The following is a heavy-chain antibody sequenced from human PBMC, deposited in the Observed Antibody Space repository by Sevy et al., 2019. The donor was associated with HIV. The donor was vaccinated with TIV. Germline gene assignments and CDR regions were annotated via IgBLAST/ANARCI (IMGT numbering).Heavy chain of an antibody. Sequence: GGSLRLSCAASGFAFSTHAMHWVRQAPGKGLEWVAVISYEGTEPFYAASVEGRFTTSRDNSMNMLSLQINSLKPEDTAVYYCARDGGYSIKWYPLYWGHGTLVTVSS. CDR3: ARDGGYSIKWYPLY. D-gene: IGHD1-26*01. CDR2: ISYEGTEP. V-gene: IGHV3-30-3*01. J-gene: IGHJ4*01. CDR1: GFAFSTHA.